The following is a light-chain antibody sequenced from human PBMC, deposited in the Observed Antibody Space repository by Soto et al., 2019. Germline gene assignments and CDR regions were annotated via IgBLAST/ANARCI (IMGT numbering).Light chain of an antibody. CDR1: QGISNY. CDR2: AAS. V-gene: IGKV1-16*02. CDR3: LQHYSYPRT. J-gene: IGKJ1*01. Sequence: DIQMTQSPSSLSASVGDRVTITCRASQGISNYLAWFQQKPGKAPKSLIYAASSLQSGVPSKFSSIALCPLFTLTIVSPHPEDLPSYFCLQHYSYPRTFGQGTRVEIK.